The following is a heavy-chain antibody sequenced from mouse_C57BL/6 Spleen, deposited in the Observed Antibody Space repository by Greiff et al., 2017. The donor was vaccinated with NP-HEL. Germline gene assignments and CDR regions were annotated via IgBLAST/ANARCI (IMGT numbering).Heavy chain of an antibody. D-gene: IGHD1-1*01. CDR1: GYTFTSYG. CDR3: AVITTDAMDY. CDR2: IYPRSGNT. J-gene: IGHJ4*01. Sequence: QLKESGAELARPGASVKLSCKASGYTFTSYGISWVKQRTGQGLEWIGEIYPRSGNTYYNEKFKGKATLTADKSSSTAYMELRSLTSEDSAVYFCAVITTDAMDYWGQGTSVTVSS. V-gene: IGHV1-81*01.